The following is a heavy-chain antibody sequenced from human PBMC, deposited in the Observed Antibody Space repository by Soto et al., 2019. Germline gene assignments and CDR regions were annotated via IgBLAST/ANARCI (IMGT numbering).Heavy chain of an antibody. V-gene: IGHV2-5*02. CDR1: GFSLSTSGVX. D-gene: IGHD4-17*01. CDR3: AHSFFYGDYVFDY. J-gene: IGHJ4*02. CDR2: IYWDDDK. Sequence: QITLKESGPTLVKPTQTLTLTCTFSGFSLSTSGVXXGXXXXXXXXXLEWLALIYWDDDKRYSXXXXXRLTITKDTXKXXXXXXMXXXXXXXXXXXXCAHSFFYGDYVFDYWGQGTLVTVSS.